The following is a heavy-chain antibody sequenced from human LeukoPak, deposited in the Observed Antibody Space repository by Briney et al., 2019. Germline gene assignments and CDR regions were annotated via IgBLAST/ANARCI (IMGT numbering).Heavy chain of an antibody. J-gene: IGHJ3*02. Sequence: PSETLSLACTVSGGSISSYYWSWIRQPPGKGLEWIGYIYYSGSTNYNPSLKSRVTISVDTSKNQFSLKLSSVTAADTAVYYCARETSLATVVTPNLQSDAFDIWGQGTMVTVSS. CDR3: ARETSLATVVTPNLQSDAFDI. CDR1: GGSISSYY. D-gene: IGHD4-23*01. V-gene: IGHV4-59*01. CDR2: IYYSGST.